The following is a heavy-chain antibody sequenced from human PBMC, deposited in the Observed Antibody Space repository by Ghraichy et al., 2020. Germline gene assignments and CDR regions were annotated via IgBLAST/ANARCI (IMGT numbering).Heavy chain of an antibody. Sequence: SETLSLTCAVYGGSLSGYSWNWIRQSPGKGLEWIGEINYSGCTNYNPSLKSRVTISIDTSTNHITLNLTSVTAADTAVYYCARAWTSWGQGTLVTVSS. V-gene: IGHV4-34*01. J-gene: IGHJ1*01. CDR3: ARAWTS. CDR2: INYSGCT. D-gene: IGHD1-1*01. CDR1: GGSLSGYS.